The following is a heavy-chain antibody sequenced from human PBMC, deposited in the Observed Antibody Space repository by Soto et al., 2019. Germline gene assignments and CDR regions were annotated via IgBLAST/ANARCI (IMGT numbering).Heavy chain of an antibody. CDR2: IYYSGSS. D-gene: IGHD3-10*01. J-gene: IGHJ4*02. CDR3: ARLVIVISGVWTGRYFDY. Sequence: PSETLSLTCTVSGGPISSSSHYWGWIRQPPGKGLEWIGNIYYSGSSFYKSSLKSRVTVSVDTSKNQFSLSLSSVTAADTAIYHCARLVIVISGVWTGRYFDYWGQGALVTVSS. V-gene: IGHV4-39*01. CDR1: GGPISSSSHY.